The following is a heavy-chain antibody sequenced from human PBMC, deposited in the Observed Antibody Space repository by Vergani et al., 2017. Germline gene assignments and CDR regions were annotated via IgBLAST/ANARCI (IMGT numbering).Heavy chain of an antibody. D-gene: IGHD6-13*01. V-gene: IGHV4-4*07. CDR3: ARDLGSGWYDF. J-gene: IGHJ4*02. CDR2: IQSSGST. CDR1: GGSIRSYY. Sequence: QVQLQESGPGLVKPSETLSLTCTVSGGSIRSYYWSWIRQPAGKGLEWIGRIQSSGSTNYNPALKSRITLSVDTSKNHVSLRLTSVTAADTAVYYCARDLGSGWYDFWGQGTLVTFSS.